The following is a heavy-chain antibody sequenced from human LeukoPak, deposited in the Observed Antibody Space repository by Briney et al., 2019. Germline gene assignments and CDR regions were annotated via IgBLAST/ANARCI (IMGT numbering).Heavy chain of an antibody. J-gene: IGHJ4*02. Sequence: ASVKVSCKASGYTFTSYYIHWVRQAPGQGLGWMGVINPSGGSRNYAQKVQGRVTMTRDTSTSTVYMEPSSLRSEDTAVYYCARGTLNIPGEHGAFDYWGQGTLVTVSS. V-gene: IGHV1-46*01. D-gene: IGHD1-14*01. CDR2: INPSGGSR. CDR1: GYTFTSYY. CDR3: ARGTLNIPGEHGAFDY.